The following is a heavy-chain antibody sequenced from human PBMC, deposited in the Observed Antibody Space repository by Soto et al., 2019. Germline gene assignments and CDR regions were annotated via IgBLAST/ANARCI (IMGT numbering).Heavy chain of an antibody. V-gene: IGHV4-39*07. J-gene: IGHJ4*02. CDR3: ARDNAYSGYDPPC. Sequence: SSETLSLTCTVSGGSISSSSYYWGWIRQPPGKGLEWIGSIYYSGSTYYNPSLKSRVTISVDTSKNQFSLKLSSVTAADTAVYYCARDNAYSGYDPPCWGQGTLVTVSS. D-gene: IGHD5-12*01. CDR1: GGSISSSSYY. CDR2: IYYSGST.